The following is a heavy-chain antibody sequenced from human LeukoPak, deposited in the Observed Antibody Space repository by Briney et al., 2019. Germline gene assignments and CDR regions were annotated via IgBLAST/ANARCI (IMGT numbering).Heavy chain of an antibody. V-gene: IGHV4-4*07. J-gene: IGHJ3*02. D-gene: IGHD2-2*01. CDR3: ARSAPHRDIVVVPAPHSAFDI. CDR1: GGSISSYY. Sequence: SETLSLTCTVSGGSISSYYWSWIRQPAGKGLEWIGRIYTSGSTNYNPSLKSRVTMSVDTSKNQFSLKLSSVTAADTAVYYCARSAPHRDIVVVPAPHSAFDIWGQGTMVTVSS. CDR2: IYTSGST.